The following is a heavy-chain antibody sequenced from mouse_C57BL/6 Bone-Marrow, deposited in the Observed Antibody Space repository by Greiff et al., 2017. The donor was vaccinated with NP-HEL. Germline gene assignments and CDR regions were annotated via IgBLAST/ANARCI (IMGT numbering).Heavy chain of an antibody. D-gene: IGHD2-12*01. V-gene: IGHV5-17*01. J-gene: IGHJ3*01. CDR1: GFTFSDYG. CDR3: ARSGSYYIWFAY. CDR2: ISSGSSTI. Sequence: EVKLVESGGGLVKPGGSLKLSCAASGFTFSDYGMHWVRQAPEKGLVWVAYISSGSSTIYYADTVKGRFLISRDNAKYTLFLQMTSLRSEDMAMYYCARSGSYYIWFAYWGQGTLVTVSA.